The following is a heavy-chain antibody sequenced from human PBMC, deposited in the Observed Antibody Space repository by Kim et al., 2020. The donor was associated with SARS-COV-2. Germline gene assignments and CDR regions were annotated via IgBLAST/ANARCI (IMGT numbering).Heavy chain of an antibody. D-gene: IGHD4-17*01. CDR3: ASRDYGDSLT. V-gene: IGHV3-21*01. J-gene: IGHJ5*02. Sequence: YKYYAASVKGRFPISRDNAENSLSLQMDSLRVEDTAVYFCASRDYGDSLTWGQGTLVTVSS. CDR2: YK.